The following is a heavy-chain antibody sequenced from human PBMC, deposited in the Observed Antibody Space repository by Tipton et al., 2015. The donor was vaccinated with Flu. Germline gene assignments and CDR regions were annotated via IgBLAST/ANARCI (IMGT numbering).Heavy chain of an antibody. Sequence: TLSLTCAVSGSSISSSNWWSWVRQPPGKGLEWIGEIYHSGSTNYNPSLKSRVTISVDKSKNQFSLKLSSVTAADTAVYYCARGGYSYGGTFDYWGQGTLVTVSS. V-gene: IGHV4-4*02. CDR1: GSSISSSNW. J-gene: IGHJ4*02. CDR2: IYHSGST. CDR3: ARGGYSYGGTFDY. D-gene: IGHD5-18*01.